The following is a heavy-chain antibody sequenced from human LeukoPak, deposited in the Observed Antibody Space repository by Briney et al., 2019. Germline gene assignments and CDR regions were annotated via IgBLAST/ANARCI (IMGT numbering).Heavy chain of an antibody. CDR2: ISWNSGSI. J-gene: IGHJ4*02. V-gene: IGHV3-9*01. CDR1: ELTFDDYA. Sequence: GRSLRLSCAASELTFDDYAMHWVRQAPGKGLEWVSGISWNSGSIGYADSVKGRFTISRDNAKNSLYLQMNSLRAEDTALYYCAKDMAKVGATNFDYWGQGTLVTVSS. D-gene: IGHD1-26*01. CDR3: AKDMAKVGATNFDY.